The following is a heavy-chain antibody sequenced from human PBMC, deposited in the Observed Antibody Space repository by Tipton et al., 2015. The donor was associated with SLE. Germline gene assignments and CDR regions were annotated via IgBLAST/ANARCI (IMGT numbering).Heavy chain of an antibody. Sequence: SLRLSCTASGFTFGDYAMSWVRQAPGKGLEWVGFIRSKAYGGTTEYAASVKGRFTISRDDSKSIAYLQMNSLKTEDTAVYYCTRDSTYYYDSSGYYYYYYYYMDVWGKGTTVTASS. D-gene: IGHD3-22*01. V-gene: IGHV3-49*04. CDR1: GFTFGDYA. CDR2: IRSKAYGGTT. J-gene: IGHJ6*03. CDR3: TRDSTYYYDSSGYYYYYYYYMDV.